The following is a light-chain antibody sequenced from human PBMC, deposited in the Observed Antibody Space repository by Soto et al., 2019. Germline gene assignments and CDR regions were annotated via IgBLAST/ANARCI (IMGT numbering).Light chain of an antibody. CDR2: KAS. CDR1: QSISAW. V-gene: IGKV1-5*03. J-gene: IGKJ5*01. Sequence: DIQMIQSPSTLSASVGERVTITCRASQSISAWLAWYQQKPGKAPKLLIYKASNVESGVPSRFSGSGSGTEFTLTISSLQHDDFATYYCQQYHSYPLTFGQGTRLEIK. CDR3: QQYHSYPLT.